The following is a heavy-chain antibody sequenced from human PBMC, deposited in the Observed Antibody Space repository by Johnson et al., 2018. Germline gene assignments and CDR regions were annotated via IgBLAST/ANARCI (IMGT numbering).Heavy chain of an antibody. V-gene: IGHV3-30*03. CDR2: ISDDGSIK. Sequence: QVQLVESGGGVVQPGRSLRLSCAASGFTFSSYGMHWVRQAPGKGLEWVAVISDDGSIKYYADSVKGRFTISRDNAKNSLYLQMKILGDEDTAVYYCARAIVGKGYFQHWGQGTLVTVSS. J-gene: IGHJ1*01. CDR3: ARAIVGKGYFQH. D-gene: IGHD1-26*01. CDR1: GFTFSSYG.